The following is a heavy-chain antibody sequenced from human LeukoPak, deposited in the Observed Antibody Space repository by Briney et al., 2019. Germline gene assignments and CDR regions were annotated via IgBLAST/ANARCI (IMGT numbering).Heavy chain of an antibody. CDR3: ARITGFYYYYMDV. J-gene: IGHJ6*03. CDR1: GGSISSSSYY. D-gene: IGHD1-20*01. Sequence: SETLSLTCTVSGGSISSSSYYWGWIRQPPGKGLEWIGSIYYSGSTYYNPSLKSRVTISVDTSKNQYSLKLSSVTAADTAVYYCARITGFYYYYMDVWGKGTTVTVSS. CDR2: IYYSGST. V-gene: IGHV4-39*01.